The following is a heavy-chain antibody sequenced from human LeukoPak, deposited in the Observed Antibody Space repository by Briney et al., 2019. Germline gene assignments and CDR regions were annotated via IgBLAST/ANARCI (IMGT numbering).Heavy chain of an antibody. CDR2: INPNSGGT. D-gene: IGHD3-3*01. CDR1: GYTFTGYY. V-gene: IGHV1-2*06. J-gene: IGHJ5*02. CDR3: ARLYSDFWSPYYH. Sequence: ASVKVSCKASGYTFTGYYIHWVRQAPGQGLEWMGRINPNSGGTNYAQKFQGRVTMTRDTSISTAYMELSRLRSDDTAVYYCARLYSDFWSPYYHWGQGTLVTVSS.